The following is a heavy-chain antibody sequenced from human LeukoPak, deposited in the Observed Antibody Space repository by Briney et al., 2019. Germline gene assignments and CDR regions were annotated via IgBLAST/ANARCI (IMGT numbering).Heavy chain of an antibody. Sequence: PGGSLRLSCAASGFTLSSYEMTWVRQAPGKGLEWVSYISTSGSTIYYADSVKGRFTVSSDNDKNSLHLQMNSLRAEDTAVYYCARDNYYDSSGYFGYWGQGTLVTVSS. CDR3: ARDNYYDSSGYFGY. CDR2: ISTSGSTI. J-gene: IGHJ4*02. V-gene: IGHV3-48*03. D-gene: IGHD3-22*01. CDR1: GFTLSSYE.